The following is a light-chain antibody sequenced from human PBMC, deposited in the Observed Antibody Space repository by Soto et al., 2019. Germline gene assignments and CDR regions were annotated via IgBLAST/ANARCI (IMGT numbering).Light chain of an antibody. V-gene: IGLV2-14*01. Sequence: SALTQPASVYGSPGQSITISCTRTSSDVGGYNYVSWYQQHPGKAPKLMIYDVSNRPSGVSNRFSGSKSGNTASLTISGLQAEDEADYYCSSYTSSSTPCVFGTGTKVTVL. J-gene: IGLJ1*01. CDR2: DVS. CDR3: SSYTSSSTPCV. CDR1: SSDVGGYNY.